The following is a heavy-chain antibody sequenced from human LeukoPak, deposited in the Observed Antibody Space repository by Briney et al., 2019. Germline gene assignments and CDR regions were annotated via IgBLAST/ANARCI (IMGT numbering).Heavy chain of an antibody. J-gene: IGHJ4*02. V-gene: IGHV3-7*01. CDR2: IKLDGSEK. CDR3: VRFGALHYYFEY. D-gene: IGHD5-24*01. Sequence: PGGSLRLSCAASGFTFSDYWMSWVRQAPGKGLEWVANIKLDGSEKYYVDSVKGRFTITRDNAKNSLFLQMDSLRAEDTAIYYCVRFGALHYYFEYWGQGTLVTVSS. CDR1: GFTFSDYW.